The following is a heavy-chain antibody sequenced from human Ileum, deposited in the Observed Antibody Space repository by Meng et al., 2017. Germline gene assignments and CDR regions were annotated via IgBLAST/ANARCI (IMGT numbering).Heavy chain of an antibody. CDR3: AHIFDS. CDR1: GRSISSSDW. V-gene: IGHV4-4*02. J-gene: IGHJ4*02. CDR2: MNLGGSP. Sequence: QVTLQGSGPGLVVPSGTLSLTCAVSGRSISSSDWWSWVRQPPGKGLEWIAEMNLGGSPNYNPSLKSRVTMSVDKSNDHLSLQLTSVTAADTAVYYCAHIFDSWGQGTLATFPS.